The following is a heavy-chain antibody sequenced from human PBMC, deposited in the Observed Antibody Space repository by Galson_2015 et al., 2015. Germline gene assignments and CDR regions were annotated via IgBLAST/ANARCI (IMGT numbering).Heavy chain of an antibody. Sequence: SLRLSCAASGITFRSYDMHWVRQAPGKGLEWVAVISYDGSNKKYADSVKGRFTVSRDSFKNTLYLQMNSLRAEDTAVYFCASAYYYDHDAYRDYWGQGTLVTVSS. D-gene: IGHD3-22*01. CDR3: ASAYYYDHDAYRDY. CDR2: ISYDGSNK. CDR1: GITFRSYD. J-gene: IGHJ4*02. V-gene: IGHV3-30*03.